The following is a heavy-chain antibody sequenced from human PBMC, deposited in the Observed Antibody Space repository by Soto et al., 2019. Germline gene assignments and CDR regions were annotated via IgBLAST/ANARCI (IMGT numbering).Heavy chain of an antibody. V-gene: IGHV3-74*01. CDR3: ARVRVPPNQWLRFGWFDP. CDR2: INSDGSST. CDR1: GFTFSSYW. D-gene: IGHD5-12*01. Sequence: GGSLRLSCAASGFTFSSYWMHWVRQAPGKGLVWVSRINSDGSSTSYADSVKGRFTISRDNAKNTLYLQMNSLRAEDTAVYYCARVRVPPNQWLRFGWFDPWGQGTLVTVSS. J-gene: IGHJ5*02.